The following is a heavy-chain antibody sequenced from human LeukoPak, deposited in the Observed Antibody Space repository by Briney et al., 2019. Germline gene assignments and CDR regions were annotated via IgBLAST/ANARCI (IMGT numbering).Heavy chain of an antibody. V-gene: IGHV1-2*04. D-gene: IGHD6-13*01. CDR2: INPNSGGT. CDR3: ARGTAAGPSNDAFDI. CDR1: GYTFTGYY. Sequence: ASVKVSCKASGYTFTGYYMHWVRQAPGQGLEWMGWINPNSGGTNYAQKFQGWVTMTRDTSISTAYMELSRLRSDDTAVYYCARGTAAGPSNDAFDIWGQGTMVTVSS. J-gene: IGHJ3*02.